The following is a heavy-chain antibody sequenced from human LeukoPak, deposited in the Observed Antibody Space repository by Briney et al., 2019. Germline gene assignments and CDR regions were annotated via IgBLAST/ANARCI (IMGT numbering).Heavy chain of an antibody. CDR1: GFTFSSYG. CDR2: ISYDGSNK. J-gene: IGHJ4*02. Sequence: GGSLRLSCAASGFTFSSYGMHWVRQALGRGLEWVAVISYDGSNKYYADSVKGRFTISRDNSKNTLYLQMNSLRAEDTAVYYCAKGGSGSSWYLDYWGQGTLVTVSS. V-gene: IGHV3-30*18. CDR3: AKGGSGSSWYLDY. D-gene: IGHD6-13*01.